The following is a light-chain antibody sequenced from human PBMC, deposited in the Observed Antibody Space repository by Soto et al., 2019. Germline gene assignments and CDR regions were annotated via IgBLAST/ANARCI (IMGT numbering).Light chain of an antibody. Sequence: EILMTQSPAIVSVSPGERATLSCRASQSVSTNLAWYQQKPGQAPRLLIQGASTRATGVSPTFTGGGSGTEFTLAISSLQSEDFEVYYCQQYNKWPLTFGQGTKVEIK. J-gene: IGKJ1*01. CDR2: GAS. CDR1: QSVSTN. CDR3: QQYNKWPLT. V-gene: IGKV3-15*01.